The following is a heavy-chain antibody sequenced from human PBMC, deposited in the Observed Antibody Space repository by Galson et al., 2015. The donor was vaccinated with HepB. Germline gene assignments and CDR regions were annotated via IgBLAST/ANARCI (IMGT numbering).Heavy chain of an antibody. Sequence: SLRLSCAASGFTFGDYAMSWFRQAPGKGLEWVGFIRSKAYGGTTEYAASVKGRFTISRDDSKSIAYLQMNSLKTEDTAVYYCTRASGYSSGWYDTDGDYWGQGTLVTVSS. V-gene: IGHV3-49*03. D-gene: IGHD6-19*01. CDR2: IRSKAYGGTT. J-gene: IGHJ4*02. CDR1: GFTFGDYA. CDR3: TRASGYSSGWYDTDGDY.